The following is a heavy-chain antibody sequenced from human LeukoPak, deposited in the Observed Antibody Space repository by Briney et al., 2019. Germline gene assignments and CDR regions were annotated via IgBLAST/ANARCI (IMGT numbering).Heavy chain of an antibody. CDR1: GFTFSSYS. Sequence: PGGSLRLSCAASGFTFSSYSMNWVRQAPGKGLEWVSYISSSSSTIYYADSVKGRFTISRDNAKNSLYLQMNNLRAEDTAVYYCARVSRYDFWSGYYSYYYYYMDVWGKGTTVTVSS. D-gene: IGHD3-3*01. CDR2: ISSSSSTI. J-gene: IGHJ6*03. CDR3: ARVSRYDFWSGYYSYYYYYMDV. V-gene: IGHV3-48*01.